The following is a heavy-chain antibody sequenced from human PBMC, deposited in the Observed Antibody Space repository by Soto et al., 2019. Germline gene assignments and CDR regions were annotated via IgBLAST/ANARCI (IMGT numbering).Heavy chain of an antibody. CDR2: INSDGSST. CDR3: ARYNSRVVRACDY. D-gene: IGHD3-22*01. V-gene: IGHV3-74*01. Sequence: EVQLVESGGGLVQPGGSLRLSCAASGFTFSSYWLHWVRQAPGKGLVWVSRINSDGSSTSYADSVKGRFTISRDNAKNRRYLQMNSLRAEDTAVYYCARYNSRVVRACDYWGQGTLVTVSS. J-gene: IGHJ4*02. CDR1: GFTFSSYW.